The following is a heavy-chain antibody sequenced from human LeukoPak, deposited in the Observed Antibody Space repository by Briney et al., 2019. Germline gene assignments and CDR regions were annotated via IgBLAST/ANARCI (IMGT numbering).Heavy chain of an antibody. D-gene: IGHD3-22*01. V-gene: IGHV3-23*01. Sequence: PGGSLRLSCAASGFTFSSYSMNWVRQAPGKGLEWVSGISGSGGSTYFADSVKGRFTISRDNSKNTLYLQMNSLRAEDTAVYYCAKDQGYYYDSSGYYTPVYGMDVWGQGTTVTVSS. CDR1: GFTFSSYS. J-gene: IGHJ6*02. CDR2: ISGSGGST. CDR3: AKDQGYYYDSSGYYTPVYGMDV.